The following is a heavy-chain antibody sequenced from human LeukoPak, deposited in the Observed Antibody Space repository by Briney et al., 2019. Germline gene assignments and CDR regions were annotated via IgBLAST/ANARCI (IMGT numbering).Heavy chain of an antibody. D-gene: IGHD3-3*01. CDR2: IYYSGST. J-gene: IGHJ6*02. Sequence: SETLSLTCTVSGGSISSYYWSWIRQSPGKGLEWIGYIYYSGSTNYNPSLKSRVTISVDTSKNQFSLKLSSVTAADTAVYYCARDYAYYDFWSGYQREPYYGMDVWGQGTTVTVSS. CDR3: ARDYAYYDFWSGYQREPYYGMDV. CDR1: GGSISSYY. V-gene: IGHV4-59*01.